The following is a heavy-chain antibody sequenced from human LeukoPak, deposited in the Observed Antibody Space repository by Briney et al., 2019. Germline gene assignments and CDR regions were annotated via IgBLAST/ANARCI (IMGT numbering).Heavy chain of an antibody. Sequence: SETLSLTWAVYGGSFSGYYWSWIRQPPGKGLEWIGEINHSGSTNYNPSLKSRVTISVDTSKNQFSLKLSSVTAADTAVYYCARGGVAVAGLDYWGQETLVTVSS. D-gene: IGHD6-19*01. J-gene: IGHJ4*02. CDR3: ARGGVAVAGLDY. V-gene: IGHV4-34*01. CDR2: INHSGST. CDR1: GGSFSGYY.